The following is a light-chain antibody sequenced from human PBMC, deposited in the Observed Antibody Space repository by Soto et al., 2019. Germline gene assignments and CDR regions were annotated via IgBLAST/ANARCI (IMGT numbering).Light chain of an antibody. Sequence: EIVLTQSPGTLSLSPGERATLSCRASQIVTSTYLAWFQQKPGQAPRLLIYDASNRATGIPARFSGSGSGTDFTLTISSLEPEDFAVYYCQQRSNWLWTFGQGTKVDIK. V-gene: IGKV3D-20*02. J-gene: IGKJ1*01. CDR3: QQRSNWLWT. CDR2: DAS. CDR1: QIVTSTY.